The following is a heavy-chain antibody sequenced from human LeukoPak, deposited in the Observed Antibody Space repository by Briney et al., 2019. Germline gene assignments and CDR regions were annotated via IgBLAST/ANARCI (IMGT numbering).Heavy chain of an antibody. V-gene: IGHV1-8*03. CDR1: GYTFTSYD. CDR2: MNPNSGNT. CDR3: ARGLVGKDYYYYMDV. Sequence: ASVKVSCKASGYTFTSYDINWVRQATGQGLEWMGWMNPNSGNTGYAQKFQGRVTITRNTSISTAYMELSSLRSEATAVYYCARGLVGKDYYYYMDVWGKGTTVTVSS. J-gene: IGHJ6*03. D-gene: IGHD6-19*01.